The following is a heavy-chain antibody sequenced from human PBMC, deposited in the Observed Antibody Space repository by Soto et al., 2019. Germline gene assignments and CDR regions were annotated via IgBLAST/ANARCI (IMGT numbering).Heavy chain of an antibody. V-gene: IGHV3-15*07. D-gene: IGHD3-22*01. J-gene: IGHJ4*01. CDR3: TTDSYSTIIIVRFDY. CDR1: GFTFSNAW. Sequence: EVQLVESGGGLVKPGGSLRLSCAASGFTFSNAWINWVRQAPGKGLEWVGRIKSKTDGGTTDYAEPVKGRFAISRDDSNNMVYLQMNSPKIEDTAVYYCTTDSYSTIIIVRFDYWGHGTLVTVSP. CDR2: IKSKTDGGTT.